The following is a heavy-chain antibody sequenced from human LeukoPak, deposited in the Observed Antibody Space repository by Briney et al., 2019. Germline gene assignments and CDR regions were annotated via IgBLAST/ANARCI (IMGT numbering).Heavy chain of an antibody. J-gene: IGHJ5*02. Sequence: GASVKVSCKASGYTFTSYDTNWVRQATGQGLEWMGWMNPNSGNTGYAQKFQGRVTMTRNTSISTAYMEPSSLRSEDTAVYYCARAGRYSYGYWFDPWGQGTLVTVSS. CDR1: GYTFTSYD. V-gene: IGHV1-8*01. D-gene: IGHD5-18*01. CDR3: ARAGRYSYGYWFDP. CDR2: MNPNSGNT.